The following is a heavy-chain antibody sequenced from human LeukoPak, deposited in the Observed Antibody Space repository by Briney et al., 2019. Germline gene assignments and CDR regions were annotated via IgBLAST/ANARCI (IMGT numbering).Heavy chain of an antibody. Sequence: GGSLRLSCAASGFTFCSFGMHWVRQAPGQGLEGVAVIWYDGSNKYYTDSVRGRFTISRDNSKNTLYLQMNSLRAEDTAVYYCARDRSDSSGYYYSSGAFDIWGQGTMVTVSS. J-gene: IGHJ3*02. D-gene: IGHD3-22*01. CDR1: GFTFCSFG. V-gene: IGHV3-33*01. CDR2: IWYDGSNK. CDR3: ARDRSDSSGYYYSSGAFDI.